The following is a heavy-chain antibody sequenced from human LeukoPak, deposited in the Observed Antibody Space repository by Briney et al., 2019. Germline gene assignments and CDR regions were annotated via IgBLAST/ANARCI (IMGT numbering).Heavy chain of an antibody. CDR2: INPNSGGT. CDR1: GYTFIDYY. Sequence: ASVKVSCKASGYTFIDYYIHWVRQAPGQGLERMGWINPNSGGTNSAQKFQGRVTMTRDTSISTTFMDLSSLTSDDTAIYYCARGHDNTGYNYFDYWGQGTLVTVSS. V-gene: IGHV1-2*02. CDR3: ARGHDNTGYNYFDY. D-gene: IGHD3-9*01. J-gene: IGHJ4*02.